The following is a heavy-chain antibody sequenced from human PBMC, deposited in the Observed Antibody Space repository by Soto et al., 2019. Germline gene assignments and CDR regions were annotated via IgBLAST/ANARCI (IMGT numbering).Heavy chain of an antibody. V-gene: IGHV5-10-1*01. D-gene: IGHD4-17*01. CDR3: ARTGRSGLRWLDFFDP. J-gene: IGHJ5*02. Sequence: GESLKISCKGSGYSFTNYWINWVRQMPGKGLEWMGWIDPSDSYTNYSPSFQGHVTISADTSTNTAFLHWSSLSASDSATYFCARTGRSGLRWLDFFDPWGQGTLVTVSS. CDR1: GYSFTNYW. CDR2: IDPSDSYT.